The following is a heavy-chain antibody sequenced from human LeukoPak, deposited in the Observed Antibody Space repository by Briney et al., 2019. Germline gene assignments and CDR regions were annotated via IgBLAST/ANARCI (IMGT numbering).Heavy chain of an antibody. V-gene: IGHV4-34*01. CDR3: ARGLRYFDWLFRFDP. Sequence: ETLSLTCAVYGGSFSGYYWRWIRQPPGKGLECIGEINHSGSTNYIPSLKSQVTISVDTSKNQLSLKVSSVTAADTAVYYCARGLRYFDWLFRFDPWGQGTLVTVSS. J-gene: IGHJ5*02. CDR2: INHSGST. CDR1: GGSFSGYY. D-gene: IGHD3-9*01.